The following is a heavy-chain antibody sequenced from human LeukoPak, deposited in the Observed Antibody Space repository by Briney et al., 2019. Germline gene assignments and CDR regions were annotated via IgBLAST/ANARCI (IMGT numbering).Heavy chain of an antibody. V-gene: IGHV1-69*01. Sequence: SVKVSRKASGGTFSSYAISWVRQAPGQGLEWMGGIIPIFGTANYAQKFQGRVTITADESTSTAYMELSSLRSEDTAVYYCARSLSSTRVGVPAAPYYYGMDVWGKGTTVTVSS. CDR1: GGTFSSYA. J-gene: IGHJ6*04. CDR2: IIPIFGTA. D-gene: IGHD2-2*01. CDR3: ARSLSSTRVGVPAAPYYYGMDV.